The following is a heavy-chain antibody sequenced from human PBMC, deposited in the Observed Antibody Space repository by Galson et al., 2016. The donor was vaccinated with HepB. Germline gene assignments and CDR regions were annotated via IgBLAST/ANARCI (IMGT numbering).Heavy chain of an antibody. Sequence: SVKVSCKASGYTFTYHSMHWVRQAPGQGLEWMGWISADNGDTKSAQKFQGRVIMTADTYTATSSVELGGLRSDDTAVYYCAKNDRLRLLSVWGQGTAVTVSS. J-gene: IGHJ6*02. CDR3: AKNDRLRLLSV. CDR2: ISADNGDT. D-gene: IGHD3-16*01. CDR1: GYTFTYHS. V-gene: IGHV1-18*01.